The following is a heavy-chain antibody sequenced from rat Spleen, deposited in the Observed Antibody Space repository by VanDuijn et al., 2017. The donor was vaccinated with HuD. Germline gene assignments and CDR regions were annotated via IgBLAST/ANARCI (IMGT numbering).Heavy chain of an antibody. CDR3: ARQRTLYYFDY. D-gene: IGHD3-1*01. Sequence: EVQLVESGGGLVQPGRSLKLSCAASGFTFSDYYMAWVRQAPKKGLEWVASISSEGSSLYYGDSVKGRFTISRDNAKSTLYLQMNSLRSEDTATYYCARQRTLYYFDYWGQGVMVPVSS. J-gene: IGHJ2*01. CDR2: ISSEGSSL. V-gene: IGHV5-22*01. CDR1: GFTFSDYY.